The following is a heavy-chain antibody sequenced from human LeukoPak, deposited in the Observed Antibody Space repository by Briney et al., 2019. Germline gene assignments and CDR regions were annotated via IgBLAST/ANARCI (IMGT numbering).Heavy chain of an antibody. D-gene: IGHD2-2*01. CDR2: ISAYNGNT. J-gene: IGHJ6*02. V-gene: IGHV1-18*01. Sequence: ASVKVSCKASGGTFSSYAISWVRQAPGQGLEWIGWISAYNGNTNHAQKLQGRVTMTTDTSTSTAYMELRSLRSDDTAVYYCARDILGYCSSTSCPHRLNYYYGMDVWGQGTTVTVSS. CDR3: ARDILGYCSSTSCPHRLNYYYGMDV. CDR1: GGTFSSYA.